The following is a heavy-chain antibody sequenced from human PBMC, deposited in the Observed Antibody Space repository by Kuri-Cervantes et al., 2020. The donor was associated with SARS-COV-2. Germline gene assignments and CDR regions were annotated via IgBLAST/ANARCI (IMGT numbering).Heavy chain of an antibody. Sequence: GESLKISCAASGFTFSSYAMHWVRQAPGKGLEWVAVISYDGSNKYYADSVKGRFTISRDNSKNTLYLQMNSLRAEDTAVYYCASEWVLYYSYFDYWGQGTLVTVSS. CDR2: ISYDGSNK. CDR3: ASEWVLYYSYFDY. V-gene: IGHV3-30-3*01. D-gene: IGHD2-8*01. J-gene: IGHJ4*02. CDR1: GFTFSSYA.